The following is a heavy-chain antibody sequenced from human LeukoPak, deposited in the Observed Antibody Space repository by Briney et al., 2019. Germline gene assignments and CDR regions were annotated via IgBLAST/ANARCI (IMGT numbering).Heavy chain of an antibody. D-gene: IGHD1-26*01. Sequence: TETLSLTCSLSGGSISSYYWSWIRQPAGAGLEWIGRIYISGTSNYSPSLKSRVSMSVDPSKNQVSLKLTSLTAADTAVYYCASHSIVGATGLSYWGQGTLVTVSS. CDR1: GGSISSYY. J-gene: IGHJ4*02. V-gene: IGHV4-4*07. CDR2: IYISGTS. CDR3: ASHSIVGATGLSY.